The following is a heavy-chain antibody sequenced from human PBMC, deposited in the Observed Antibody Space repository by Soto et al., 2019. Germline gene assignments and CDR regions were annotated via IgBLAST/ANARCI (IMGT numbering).Heavy chain of an antibody. CDR2: FSGSGAST. J-gene: IGHJ5*01. CDR3: AKDLPGELIPTCFDS. Sequence: GGSLRLSCAASGFTFSSYAMSWVRQAPGKGLEWVSAFSGSGASTYYADSVKGRFTISRDNSKNTLYLQMNSLRAEDTAVYYCAKDLPGELIPTCFDSWGQGTRVTVAS. V-gene: IGHV3-23*01. CDR1: GFTFSSYA. D-gene: IGHD1-26*01.